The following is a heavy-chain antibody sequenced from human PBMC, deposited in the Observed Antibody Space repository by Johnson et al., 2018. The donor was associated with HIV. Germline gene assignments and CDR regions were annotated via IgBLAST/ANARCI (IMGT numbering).Heavy chain of an antibody. D-gene: IGHD3-10*01. V-gene: IGHV3-13*01. CDR1: GFSVSTYD. CDR2: IGTAGDT. Sequence: VYLVESGGGLVQPGGSLRLSCAASGFSVSTYDMHWVRQATGKGLDWVSVIGTAGDTYYLGSVKGRFTISRENAKNSLYLQMNSLRAGDTAVYYCARAGRWSGDTFDIWGQGTMVTVSS. CDR3: ARAGRWSGDTFDI. J-gene: IGHJ3*02.